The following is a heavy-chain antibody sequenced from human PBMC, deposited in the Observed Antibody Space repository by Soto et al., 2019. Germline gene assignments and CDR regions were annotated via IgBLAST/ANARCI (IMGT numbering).Heavy chain of an antibody. CDR1: GFTFKSDW. CDR2: INGDGTKE. D-gene: IGHD2-21*01. Sequence: EVQLVESGGGMVQPGRSLRLSCVGSGFTFKSDWMTWVRQAPGKGLEWVATINGDGTKENYVDSVRGRFTISRDNAMNSLYLQVNILRAEETAVYYCARDLRPSCGGGWCDGLELWGQGTVVSVSS. V-gene: IGHV3-7*04. CDR3: ARDLRPSCGGGWCDGLEL. J-gene: IGHJ3*01.